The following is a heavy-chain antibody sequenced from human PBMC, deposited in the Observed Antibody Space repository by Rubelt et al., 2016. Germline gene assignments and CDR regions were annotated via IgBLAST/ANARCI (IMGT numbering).Heavy chain of an antibody. CDR2: IKSKTNGGTI. Sequence: GLEWVGRIKSKTNGGTIDYAAPVKGRFTISRDDSKNTLYLQMNSLKIEDTAVYYCCRDGAEVVPAVRFGRATVTSRYSGMEVWGQGTTVTVSS. CDR3: CRDGAEVVPAVRFGRATVTSRYSGMEV. D-gene: IGHD2-2*01. V-gene: IGHV3-15*01. J-gene: IGHJ6*02.